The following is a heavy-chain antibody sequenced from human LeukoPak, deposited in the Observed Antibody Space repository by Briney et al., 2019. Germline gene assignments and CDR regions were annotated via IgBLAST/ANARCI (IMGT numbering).Heavy chain of an antibody. Sequence: GGSLRLSCAASGFTFSDYYMSWIRQAPGKGLEWVSYISSSGSTIYYADSVKGRFTISRDNSKNTLYLQMNSLRAEDTAVYYCAKDLRHCSGGSCYDLDYWGQGTLVTVSS. CDR1: GFTFSDYY. CDR3: AKDLRHCSGGSCYDLDY. D-gene: IGHD2-15*01. V-gene: IGHV3-11*01. CDR2: ISSSGSTI. J-gene: IGHJ4*02.